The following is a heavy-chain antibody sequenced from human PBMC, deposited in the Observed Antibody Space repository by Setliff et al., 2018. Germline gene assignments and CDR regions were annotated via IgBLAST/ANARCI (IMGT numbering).Heavy chain of an antibody. CDR3: VRDRAAIVVGPPTAAFDI. CDR1: GYTFTSYG. D-gene: IGHD2-2*01. J-gene: IGHJ3*02. Sequence: GASVKVSCKASGYTFTSYGISWVRQAPGQGLEWMGWISAYNGNTNYAQKLQGRVTLTTDTSTGTAYMEVRSLRSDDTAQYYCVRDRAAIVVGPPTAAFDIWGQGTMVTVSS. V-gene: IGHV1-18*01. CDR2: ISAYNGNT.